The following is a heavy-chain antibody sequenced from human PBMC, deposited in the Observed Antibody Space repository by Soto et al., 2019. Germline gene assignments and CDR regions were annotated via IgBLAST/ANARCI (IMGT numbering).Heavy chain of an antibody. V-gene: IGHV2-5*02. Sequence: QITLTESGPTLVKPTQTLTLTCTFSGFSLSTSGVGVGWIRQPPGKALEWLAVIYWDDDKRYSPSLKNRLTITKDPSKNHVVLTMTNIDAVDTATYYCAHKEPRMNHFYYWGQGTPVTVSS. CDR2: IYWDDDK. J-gene: IGHJ4*02. CDR1: GFSLSTSGVG. D-gene: IGHD2-8*01. CDR3: AHKEPRMNHFYY.